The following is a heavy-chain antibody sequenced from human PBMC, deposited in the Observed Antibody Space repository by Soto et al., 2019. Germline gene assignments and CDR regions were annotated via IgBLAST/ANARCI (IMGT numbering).Heavy chain of an antibody. D-gene: IGHD1-26*01. J-gene: IGHJ1*01. CDR2: INSDGSST. CDR1: GFAFSTFW. Sequence: EVELVESGGGLVQPGGSLRLSCAASGFAFSTFWMHWVRQGPGKGLVWVSLINSDGSSTTYADSVKGRFTISRDNAKNSLYLQMNSLRAEDTAVYYCARELIVGPAEYFQHWGQGTLVTVSS. V-gene: IGHV3-74*01. CDR3: ARELIVGPAEYFQH.